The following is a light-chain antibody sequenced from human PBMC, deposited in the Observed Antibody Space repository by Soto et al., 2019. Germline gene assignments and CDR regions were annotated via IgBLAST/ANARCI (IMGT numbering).Light chain of an antibody. CDR1: QSVSSS. V-gene: IGKV3-15*01. CDR3: QQYNNWWT. J-gene: IGKJ1*01. CDR2: GAS. Sequence: EIVMTQSPATLSVSPGERATLSCRASQSVSSSLAWYQQKPGQAPRLLIYGASTRATGIPARFSGSVSETEFTLTISSLQSEDSSVYYCQQYNNWWTFGQGTKVQIK.